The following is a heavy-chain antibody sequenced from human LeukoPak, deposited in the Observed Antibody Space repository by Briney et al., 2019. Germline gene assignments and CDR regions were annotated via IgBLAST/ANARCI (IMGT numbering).Heavy chain of an antibody. CDR2: ISGSGGST. D-gene: IGHD6-13*01. J-gene: IGHJ6*03. CDR1: GFTFSSYA. Sequence: GGSLRLSCAASGFTFSSYAMSWVRQAPGKGLEWVSAISGSGGSTYYADSVKGRFTISRDNSKNTLCLQMNSLRAEDTAVYYCAKQVAAGLCYYYYYMDVWGKGTTVTVSS. CDR3: AKQVAAGLCYYYYYMDV. V-gene: IGHV3-23*01.